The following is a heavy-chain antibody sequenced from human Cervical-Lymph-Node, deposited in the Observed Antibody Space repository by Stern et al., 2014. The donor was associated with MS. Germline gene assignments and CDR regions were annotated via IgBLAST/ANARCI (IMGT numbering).Heavy chain of an antibody. Sequence: VQLVQSGAEVKKPGASVKVSCTASGYTFTRYGISWVRHAPGQGLEWEGGIHAYNGNTNYAQKLQGRVPMTTDTSTSTAYMELRSLRSDDTAVYYCARDAYCGGDCYSLGFDYWGQGTLVTVSS. D-gene: IGHD2-21*02. CDR3: ARDAYCGGDCYSLGFDY. CDR1: GYTFTRYG. V-gene: IGHV1-18*01. J-gene: IGHJ4*02. CDR2: IHAYNGNT.